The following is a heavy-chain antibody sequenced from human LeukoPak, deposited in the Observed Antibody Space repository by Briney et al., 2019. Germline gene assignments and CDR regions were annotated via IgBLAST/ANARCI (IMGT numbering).Heavy chain of an antibody. Sequence: GGSLRLSCAASGFTFSSYAMSWVRQAPGKGLEWVSAISGSGGSTYYADSVKGRFTISRDNSKNTLYLQMNSLRAEDTAVYYCAKDSNWYPKEGDFDYWGQGTLVTVSS. D-gene: IGHD1-20*01. J-gene: IGHJ4*02. CDR2: ISGSGGST. CDR1: GFTFSSYA. V-gene: IGHV3-23*01. CDR3: AKDSNWYPKEGDFDY.